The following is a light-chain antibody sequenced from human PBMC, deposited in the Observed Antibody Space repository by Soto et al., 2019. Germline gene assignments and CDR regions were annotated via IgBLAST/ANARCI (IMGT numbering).Light chain of an antibody. CDR2: EVS. V-gene: IGLV2-14*01. CDR3: SSYTSTSTLLI. Sequence: QSALTQPASVSGSAGQSITISCTGTSSDVGGYNYVSWYQHHPGKAPKLMIYEVSSRPSGVSYRFSGSKSGYTASLTISGLQAEDEADYYCSSYTSTSTLLIFGTGTKVTV. J-gene: IGLJ1*01. CDR1: SSDVGGYNY.